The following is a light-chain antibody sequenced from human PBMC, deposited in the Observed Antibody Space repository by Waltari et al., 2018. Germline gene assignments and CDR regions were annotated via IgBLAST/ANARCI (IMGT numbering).Light chain of an antibody. CDR2: MDN. J-gene: IGLJ3*02. CDR1: ALPRQY. CDR3: YSFDPRGNMGM. Sequence: YELTQAPSVSGSPGQTAKITCSGDALPRQYVYWDQQKAGRAPVLIIYMDNGRPSGTPERFFGSSSGTTVPLPICGVQAEDEADDFCYSFDPRGNMGMFGGGTKLTVL. V-gene: IGLV3-25*03.